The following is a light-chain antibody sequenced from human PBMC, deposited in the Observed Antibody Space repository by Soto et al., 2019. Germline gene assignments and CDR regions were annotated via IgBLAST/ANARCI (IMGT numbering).Light chain of an antibody. V-gene: IGKV3-20*01. Sequence: EIVLTQSPGTLSLSPGASATLSCRASQSVSSNSLAWYRRNPGQPPSLLIYGTSTRATDIPRRFSGSGSGTDFTLTITRLEPEDFAVYFWQQYGDSPPTFGQGTKVEVK. CDR2: GTS. CDR3: QQYGDSPPT. CDR1: QSVSSNS. J-gene: IGKJ1*01.